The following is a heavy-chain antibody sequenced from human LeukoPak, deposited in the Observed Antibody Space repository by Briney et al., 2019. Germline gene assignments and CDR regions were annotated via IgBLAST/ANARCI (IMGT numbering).Heavy chain of an antibody. Sequence: ASVKVSCKASGYTFTNYYMHWVRQAPGQGFEWMGWINPNDGDTNYAQKSQSRVTMTRDTSISTAPMEVSRLRSDHTAVYYCARANFLYCSSSTCLFDYWGQGTLVTVSS. CDR3: ARANFLYCSSSTCLFDY. CDR1: GYTFTNYY. J-gene: IGHJ4*02. D-gene: IGHD2-2*01. CDR2: INPNDGDT. V-gene: IGHV1-2*02.